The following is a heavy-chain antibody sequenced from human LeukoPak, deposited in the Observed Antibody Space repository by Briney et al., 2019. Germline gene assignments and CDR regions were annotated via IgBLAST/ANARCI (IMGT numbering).Heavy chain of an antibody. Sequence: PSETLSLTCSVSGGSISLSYYYWGWIRQPPGKALEWIGSVYYSGTTSYNPSLKSRATISVDMSKNHFSLRLSSVTAADTSMYYCARGTLYSGWSYYFDYWGQGSQVTVSS. V-gene: IGHV4-39*07. CDR2: VYYSGTT. D-gene: IGHD6-19*01. J-gene: IGHJ4*02. CDR1: GGSISLSYYY. CDR3: ARGTLYSGWSYYFDY.